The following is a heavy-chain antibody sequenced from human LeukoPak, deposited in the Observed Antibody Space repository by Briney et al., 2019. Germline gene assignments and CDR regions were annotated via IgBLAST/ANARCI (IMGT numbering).Heavy chain of an antibody. CDR3: AREEYFQDSNGYSYYFHS. CDR2: IYKSGST. D-gene: IGHD3-22*01. Sequence: SETLSLTCTVSGGSIGWDYWSWIRQSAGKGLEWIGRIYKSGSTNYNPSFRRRVTMSVDTSKNQFSLHVTSVTAADMAVYYCAREEYFQDSNGYSYYFHSWGQGSLVTVSS. CDR1: GGSIGWDY. J-gene: IGHJ4*02. V-gene: IGHV4-4*07.